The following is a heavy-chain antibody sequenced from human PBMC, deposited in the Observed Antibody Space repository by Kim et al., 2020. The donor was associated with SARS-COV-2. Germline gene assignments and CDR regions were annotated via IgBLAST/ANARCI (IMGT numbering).Heavy chain of an antibody. V-gene: IGHV3-23*01. CDR2: GNT. CDR3: AKEGGWFDP. D-gene: IGHD3-16*01. Sequence: GNTYYAYSVKGRFTISRDNTKDTLYLQMNRLRAEDTAVYYCAKEGGWFDPWGQGTLVTVSS. J-gene: IGHJ5*02.